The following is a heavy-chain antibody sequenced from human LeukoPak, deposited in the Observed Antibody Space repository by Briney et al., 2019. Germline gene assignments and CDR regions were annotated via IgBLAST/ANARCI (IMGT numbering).Heavy chain of an antibody. CDR3: ARSRSLYGMDV. D-gene: IGHD1-14*01. CDR2: ISYDGSNK. Sequence: GGSLRLSCAASGFTFSSYAMHWVRQAPGKGLEWVAVISYDGSNKYYADSVKGRFTISRDNSKNMLYLQMNSLRAEDTAVYYCARSRSLYGMDVWGQGTTVTVSS. J-gene: IGHJ6*02. V-gene: IGHV3-30*04. CDR1: GFTFSSYA.